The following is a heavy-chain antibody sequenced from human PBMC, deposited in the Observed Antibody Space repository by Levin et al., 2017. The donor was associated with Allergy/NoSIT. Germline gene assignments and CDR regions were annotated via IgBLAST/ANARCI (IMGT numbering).Heavy chain of an antibody. CDR1: GFTFSSYS. CDR3: AREVWPEVATIDYYYGMDV. CDR2: ISSSSSYI. V-gene: IGHV3-21*01. D-gene: IGHD5-12*01. Sequence: GGSLRLSCAASGFTFSSYSMNWVRQAPGKGLEWVSSISSSSSYIYYADSVKGRFTISRDNAKNSLYLQMNSLRAEDTALYYCAREVWPEVATIDYYYGMDVWGQGTTVTVSS. J-gene: IGHJ6*02.